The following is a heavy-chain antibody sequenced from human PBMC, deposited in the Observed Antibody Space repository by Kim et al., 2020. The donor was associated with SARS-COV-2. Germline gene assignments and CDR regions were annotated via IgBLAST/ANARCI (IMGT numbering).Heavy chain of an antibody. Sequence: YDKKFQGRVTMTRDTSTSTVYMELSSLRSEDTAVYYCARDDIAVAGTLDYWGQGTLVTVSS. D-gene: IGHD6-19*01. CDR3: ARDDIAVAGTLDY. V-gene: IGHV1-46*01. J-gene: IGHJ4*02.